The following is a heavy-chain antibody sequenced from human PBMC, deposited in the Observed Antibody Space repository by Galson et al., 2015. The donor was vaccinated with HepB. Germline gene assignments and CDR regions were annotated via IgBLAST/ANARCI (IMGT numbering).Heavy chain of an antibody. CDR1: GFIVADKY. D-gene: IGHD2-21*01. CDR2: IYRGGST. J-gene: IGHJ4*02. Sequence: SLRLSCAASGFIVADKYMNWVRQAPGKGLEWVSTIYRGGSTFYADSVKGRFTISRDSSKNTLYLQMSNLRADDTAVYYCARDLRWLHYYFDFWGPGTLVTVSS. V-gene: IGHV3-66*01. CDR3: ARDLRWLHYYFDF.